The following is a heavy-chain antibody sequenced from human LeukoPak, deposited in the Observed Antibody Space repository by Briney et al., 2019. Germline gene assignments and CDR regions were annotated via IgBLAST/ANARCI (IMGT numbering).Heavy chain of an antibody. CDR1: GGSFSGYY. D-gene: IGHD6-19*01. CDR3: ARGREQWLVGYYFDY. V-gene: IGHV4-34*01. CDR2: INHSGST. J-gene: IGHJ4*02. Sequence: PSETLSLTCAVYGGSFSGYYWSWIRQPPGKGLEWIGEINHSGSTNYNPSLKSRVTISVDTSKNQFSLKLSSVTAADTAVYYCARGREQWLVGYYFDYWGQGTLVTVSS.